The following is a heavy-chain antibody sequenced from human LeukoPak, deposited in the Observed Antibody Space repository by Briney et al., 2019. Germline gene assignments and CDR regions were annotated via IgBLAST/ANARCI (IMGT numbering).Heavy chain of an antibody. CDR3: AREGLGYSYGY. V-gene: IGHV3-74*01. Sequence: GGSLRLSCAASGFTFSRYWMHWVRQAPEKGLVWVSRVHSDGSSTYYADSVKGRFTISRDNAKNTLYLQMNSLRAEDTAVYYCAREGLGYSYGYWGQGTLVTVSS. J-gene: IGHJ4*02. CDR1: GFTFSRYW. D-gene: IGHD5-18*01. CDR2: VHSDGSST.